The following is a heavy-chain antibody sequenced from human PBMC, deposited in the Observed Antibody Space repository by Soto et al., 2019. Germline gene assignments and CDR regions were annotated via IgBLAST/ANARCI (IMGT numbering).Heavy chain of an antibody. CDR3: ARGRYCSGGSCYSGSHNWFDP. CDR1: GGSFSGYY. J-gene: IGHJ5*02. D-gene: IGHD2-15*01. Sequence: NPSETLSLTCAVYGGSFSGYYWSWIRQPPGKGLEWIGEINHSGSTNYNPSLKSRVTISVDTSKNQFSLKLSSVTAADTAVYYCARGRYCSGGSCYSGSHNWFDPWGQGTLVTVSS. V-gene: IGHV4-34*01. CDR2: INHSGST.